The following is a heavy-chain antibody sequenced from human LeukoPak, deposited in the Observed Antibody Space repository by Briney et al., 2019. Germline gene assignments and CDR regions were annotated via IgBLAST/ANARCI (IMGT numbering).Heavy chain of an antibody. D-gene: IGHD5-24*01. CDR1: GHTFTGYY. CDR3: ARDLGDGYNSYAFDV. J-gene: IGHJ3*01. Sequence: ASVKVSCKASGHTFTGYYMHWVRQAPGQGLEWMGWINPNSGGTNYAQKFQGRVTMTRDTSISTAYMELSRLRSDDTAVYYCARDLGDGYNSYAFDVWGQGTMVTVSS. CDR2: INPNSGGT. V-gene: IGHV1-2*02.